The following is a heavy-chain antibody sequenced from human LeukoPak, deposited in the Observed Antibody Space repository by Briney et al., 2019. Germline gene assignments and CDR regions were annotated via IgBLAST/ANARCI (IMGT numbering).Heavy chain of an antibody. Sequence: PGGSLRLSCAASGFTFSSYAMSWVRQAPGRGLEWVSGISWNSGTINYADSVRGRFTISRDNAKNSLYLQMNSLRPEDTALYYCARDAYSAGWHWFDPWGQGTLVTVSS. CDR1: GFTFSSYA. V-gene: IGHV3-9*01. D-gene: IGHD6-19*01. CDR3: ARDAYSAGWHWFDP. J-gene: IGHJ5*02. CDR2: ISWNSGTI.